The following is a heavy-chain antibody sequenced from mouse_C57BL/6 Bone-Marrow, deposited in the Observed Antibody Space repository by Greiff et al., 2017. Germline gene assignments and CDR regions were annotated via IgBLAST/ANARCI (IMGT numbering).Heavy chain of an antibody. CDR1: GYTFTSYW. Sequence: QVQLQQPGAELVKPGASVKMSCKASGYTFTSYWITWVKQRPGQGLEWIGDIYPGSGSTNYNEKFKSKATLTVDTSSSTAYMPLSSLTSEDSAVYYCAREGGAQAPDYFDYWGQGTTLTVSS. CDR2: IYPGSGST. V-gene: IGHV1-55*01. J-gene: IGHJ2*01. D-gene: IGHD3-2*02. CDR3: AREGGAQAPDYFDY.